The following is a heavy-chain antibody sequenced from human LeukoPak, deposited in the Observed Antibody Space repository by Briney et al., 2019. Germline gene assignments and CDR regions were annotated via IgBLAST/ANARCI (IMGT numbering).Heavy chain of an antibody. Sequence: SETLPLTCAVSGYSISSGYYWGWIRQPPGKGLEWIGSIYHSGSTYYNPSLKSRVTISVDTSKNQFSLKLSSVTAADTAVYYCARDGPIGYCSSTSCYGLFDPWGQGTLVTVSS. CDR3: ARDGPIGYCSSTSCYGLFDP. D-gene: IGHD2-2*01. CDR1: GYSISSGYY. V-gene: IGHV4-38-2*02. J-gene: IGHJ5*02. CDR2: IYHSGST.